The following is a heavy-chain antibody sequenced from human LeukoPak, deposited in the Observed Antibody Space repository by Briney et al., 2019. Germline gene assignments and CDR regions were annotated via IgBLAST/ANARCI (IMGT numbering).Heavy chain of an antibody. CDR1: GGSFSGYC. CDR3: ARVYGDYYFDY. CDR2: INHSGST. V-gene: IGHV4-34*01. J-gene: IGHJ4*02. Sequence: SETLSLACAVYGGSFSGYCWSWIRQPPGKGLEWIGEINHSGSTNYNPSLKSRVTISVDTSKNQFSLKLSSVTAADTAVYYCARVYGDYYFDYWGQGTLVTVSS. D-gene: IGHD4-17*01.